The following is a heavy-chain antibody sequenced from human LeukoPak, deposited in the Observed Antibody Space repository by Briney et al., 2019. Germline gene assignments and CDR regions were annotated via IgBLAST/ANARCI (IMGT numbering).Heavy chain of an antibody. V-gene: IGHV1-2*04. CDR3: ARGYGEPNWFGP. Sequence: ASVKVSCKASGYTFTGYYIHWVRQAPGQGLEWMGWINANSGDTNYAQNFQDWVTMTRDTSISTAYMELSRLRSDDTAAYYCARGYGEPNWFGPWGQGTLVTVSS. CDR1: GYTFTGYY. J-gene: IGHJ5*02. D-gene: IGHD4-17*01. CDR2: INANSGDT.